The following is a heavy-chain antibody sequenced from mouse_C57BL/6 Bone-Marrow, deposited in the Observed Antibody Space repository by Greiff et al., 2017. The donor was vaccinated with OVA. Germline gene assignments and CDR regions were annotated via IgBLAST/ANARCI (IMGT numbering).Heavy chain of an antibody. D-gene: IGHD1-1*02. V-gene: IGHV1-64*01. Sequence: VQLQQPGAELVKPGASVKLSCKASGYTFTSYWMHWVKQRPGQGLEWIGMIHPNSGSTNYNEKFKSKATLTVDKSSSTAYMQLSSLTSEDSAVYYCARSYGYWYFDVWGTGTTVTVSS. CDR1: GYTFTSYW. J-gene: IGHJ1*03. CDR3: ARSYGYWYFDV. CDR2: IHPNSGST.